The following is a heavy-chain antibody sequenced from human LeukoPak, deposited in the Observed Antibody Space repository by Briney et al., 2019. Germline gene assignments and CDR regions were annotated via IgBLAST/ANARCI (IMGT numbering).Heavy chain of an antibody. Sequence: PSETLSLTCTVSGGSISSYYSSWIWQPPGQGLEWIGYIYYSGSTNYNPSLKSRVTISVDTSKNQFSLKLSSVTAADTAVYYCVRGYCYGLFDYWGQGILVTVSS. CDR3: VRGYCYGLFDY. V-gene: IGHV4-59*01. CDR2: IYYSGST. J-gene: IGHJ4*02. CDR1: GGSISSYY. D-gene: IGHD5-18*01.